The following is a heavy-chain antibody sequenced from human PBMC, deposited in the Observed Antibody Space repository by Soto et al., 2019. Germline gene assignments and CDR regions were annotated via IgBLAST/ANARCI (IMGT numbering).Heavy chain of an antibody. Sequence: SVKVSYKASGLAFTSSALQLVRQARGQRLEWIGWIVVGSGNTNYAQKFQERVTITRDMSTSTAYMELNSLRREDTAMYFCAKDLSFLVDYWGQGTLVTVSS. CDR1: GLAFTSSA. CDR2: IVVGSGNT. V-gene: IGHV1-58*01. D-gene: IGHD2-15*01. CDR3: AKDLSFLVDY. J-gene: IGHJ4*02.